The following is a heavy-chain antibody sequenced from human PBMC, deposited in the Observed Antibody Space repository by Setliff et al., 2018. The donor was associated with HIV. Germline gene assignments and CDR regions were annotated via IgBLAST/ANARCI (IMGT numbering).Heavy chain of an antibody. CDR2: IYYSGST. CDR3: ARLGYSSSSPPFDY. V-gene: IGHV4-38-2*01. D-gene: IGHD6-6*01. Sequence: SETLSLTCAVSGYSISSGYYWGWIRQPPGKGLEWIGSIYYSGSTYYNPSLKSRVTISVDTSKNQFSLKLSSVTAADTAVYYCARLGYSSSSPPFDYWGQGTLVTVSS. CDR1: GYSISSGYY. J-gene: IGHJ4*02.